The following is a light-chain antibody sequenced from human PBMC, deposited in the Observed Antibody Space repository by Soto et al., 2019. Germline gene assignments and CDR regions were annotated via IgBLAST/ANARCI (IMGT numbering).Light chain of an antibody. CDR1: QSISSW. Sequence: DIQMTQSPATLSASVGDRVTITCRPSQSISSWLAWYQQKPGKAPKLLIYKASSLESGVPSRFSGSGSRTEFTLTISSLQPDDFATYCCQQYNSYSRTFGQGTKVDIK. CDR2: KAS. CDR3: QQYNSYSRT. V-gene: IGKV1-5*03. J-gene: IGKJ1*01.